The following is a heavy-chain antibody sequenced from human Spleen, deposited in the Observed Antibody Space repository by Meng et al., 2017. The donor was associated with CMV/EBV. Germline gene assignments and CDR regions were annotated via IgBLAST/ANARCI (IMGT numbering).Heavy chain of an antibody. J-gene: IGHJ5*02. CDR1: TFTDYY. Sequence: TFTDYYIHWGRQAPGQGLEWMGWINPNSGGTNYAQKFQGRVTMTRDTSITTAYMQLSRLRSDDTAVYYCARDPSHCSSTSCYGWFDPWGQGTLVTVSS. CDR2: INPNSGGT. D-gene: IGHD2-2*01. V-gene: IGHV1-2*02. CDR3: ARDPSHCSSTSCYGWFDP.